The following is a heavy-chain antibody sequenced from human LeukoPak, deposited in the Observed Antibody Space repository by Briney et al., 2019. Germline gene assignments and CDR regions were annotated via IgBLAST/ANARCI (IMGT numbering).Heavy chain of an antibody. CDR2: ISSTSSYI. Sequence: GGSLRLSCAASGFTFSTYSMNWVRQAPGKGLEWVSSISSTSSYIYYADSVKARFTISRDNAQKSLYLQMNSLRAEDTAVYYCARVGYSSGWYFDYWGQGTLVTVSS. CDR3: ARVGYSSGWYFDY. J-gene: IGHJ4*02. D-gene: IGHD6-19*01. V-gene: IGHV3-21*01. CDR1: GFTFSTYS.